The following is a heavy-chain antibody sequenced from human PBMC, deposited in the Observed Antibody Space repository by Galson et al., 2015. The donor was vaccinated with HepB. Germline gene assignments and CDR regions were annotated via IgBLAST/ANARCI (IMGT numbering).Heavy chain of an antibody. D-gene: IGHD5-24*01. V-gene: IGHV1-3*01. J-gene: IGHJ3*02. Sequence: SVKVSCKASGYIFTNYRIHWVRQAPGQGLEWMGWITGGNGKTKYSKRFQGRVTISRDAAASTGYMELSSLTSEDTAVYYCAGDEMATTRDALDIWGQGTLVTVSS. CDR1: GYIFTNYR. CDR2: ITGGNGKT. CDR3: AGDEMATTRDALDI.